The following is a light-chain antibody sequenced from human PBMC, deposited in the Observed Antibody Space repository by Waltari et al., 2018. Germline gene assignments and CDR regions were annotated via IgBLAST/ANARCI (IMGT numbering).Light chain of an antibody. J-gene: IGLJ2*01. CDR2: SNN. Sequence: QSVLTQPPSASGTPGQRVTISCSGSSSNIGSNAANWYQQLPGTAPKLLIYSNNQRPSGVPDRFSGSKSGTSASLAISGLQSEDEADYYCAAWDDSLSGPVFGGGTKLTV. V-gene: IGLV1-44*01. CDR1: SSNIGSNA. CDR3: AAWDDSLSGPV.